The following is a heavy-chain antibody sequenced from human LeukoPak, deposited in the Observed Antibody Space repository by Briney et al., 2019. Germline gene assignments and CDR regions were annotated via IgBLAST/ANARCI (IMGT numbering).Heavy chain of an antibody. J-gene: IGHJ4*02. CDR2: IYYSGST. Sequence: PSETLSLTCTVSGGSISSYYWSWIRQPPGKGLEWIGYIYYSGSTNYNPSLKSRVTISVDTSKNQFSLKLSSVPAADTAVYYCARVHSSSWYYFDYWGQGTLVTVSS. V-gene: IGHV4-59*01. D-gene: IGHD6-13*01. CDR3: ARVHSSSWYYFDY. CDR1: GGSISSYY.